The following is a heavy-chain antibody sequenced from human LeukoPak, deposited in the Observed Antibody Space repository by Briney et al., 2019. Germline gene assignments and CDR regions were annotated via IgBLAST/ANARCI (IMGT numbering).Heavy chain of an antibody. CDR3: TRTTVAGTGGFDY. CDR1: GYTFTGYY. V-gene: IGHV1-2*02. Sequence: ASVKVSCKASGYTFTGYYIHWVRQAPGQGLEWVGRINPNNGDTNYAQKFQGRVTMTGDTSISTAYMDLTRLRSGDTAIYYCTRTTVAGTGGFDYWGQGTLVAVSS. CDR2: INPNNGDT. J-gene: IGHJ4*02. D-gene: IGHD6-19*01.